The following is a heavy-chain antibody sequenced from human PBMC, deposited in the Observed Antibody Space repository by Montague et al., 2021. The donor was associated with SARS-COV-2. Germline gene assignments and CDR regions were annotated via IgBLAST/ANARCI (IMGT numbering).Heavy chain of an antibody. Sequence: SETLSLTCTVSGDSISSSSYFWGWIRQPPGKGLEWIGSIYYSGSTYYXPSLKSRVTISVNTSKNQFSLKLSSVTAADTAVYYCARKASRCITIFGVVTASYYFDYWGQGTLVTVSS. CDR1: GDSISSSSYF. CDR3: ARKASRCITIFGVVTASYYFDY. J-gene: IGHJ4*02. V-gene: IGHV4-39*01. CDR2: IYYSGST. D-gene: IGHD3-3*01.